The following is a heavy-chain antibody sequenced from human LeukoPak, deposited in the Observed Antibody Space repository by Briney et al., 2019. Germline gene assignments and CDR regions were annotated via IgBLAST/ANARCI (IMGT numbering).Heavy chain of an antibody. Sequence: GGSLRLSCAASGFTFSSYAMHWVRQAPGKGLEWVAVISYDGSNKYYADSVKGRFTISRDNSKNTLYLQMNSLRAEDTAVYYCAKDSVTTPEWGQGTLVTVSS. CDR2: ISYDGSNK. D-gene: IGHD4-17*01. J-gene: IGHJ4*02. V-gene: IGHV3-30-3*01. CDR3: AKDSVTTPE. CDR1: GFTFSSYA.